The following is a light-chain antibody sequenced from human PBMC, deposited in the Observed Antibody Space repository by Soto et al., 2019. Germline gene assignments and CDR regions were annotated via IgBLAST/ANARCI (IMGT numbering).Light chain of an antibody. CDR2: VTS. Sequence: IQLTQSPSSLSASVGDRVTITCRASQGLSSYLAWYQQKPGKAPELLIYVTSTLQSGVPSRFSDSGSGTDFTLTISSLQPEDFATYYCQQHNSYPLTFGGGTKVEIK. CDR1: QGLSSY. V-gene: IGKV1-9*01. CDR3: QQHNSYPLT. J-gene: IGKJ4*01.